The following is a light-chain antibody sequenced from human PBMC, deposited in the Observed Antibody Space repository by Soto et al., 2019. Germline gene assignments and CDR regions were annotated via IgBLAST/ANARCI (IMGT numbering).Light chain of an antibody. Sequence: DIQLTQSPSFLSASVGDRVTITCRASQGISSYLAWYQQKPGKAPKLLIYAASTLQSGVPSRFSGSGSGTEFTLTISSLQPEDFATYYCQQYSTYPRTFGQGTKVDIK. J-gene: IGKJ1*01. V-gene: IGKV1-9*01. CDR1: QGISSY. CDR3: QQYSTYPRT. CDR2: AAS.